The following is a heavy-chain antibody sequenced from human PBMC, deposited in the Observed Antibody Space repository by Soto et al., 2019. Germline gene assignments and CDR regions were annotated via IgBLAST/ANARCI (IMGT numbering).Heavy chain of an antibody. J-gene: IGHJ5*02. V-gene: IGHV1-69*10. Sequence: ASVKVSCKASGGTFSSYAISWVRQAPGQGLEWMGGIIPILGIANYAQKFQGRVTITADKSTSTAYMELSSLRSEDTAVYYCAIRGVVGGNSSSWYINWFDPWGQGTLVTVSS. CDR1: GGTFSSYA. CDR3: AIRGVVGGNSSSWYINWFDP. D-gene: IGHD6-13*01. CDR2: IIPILGIA.